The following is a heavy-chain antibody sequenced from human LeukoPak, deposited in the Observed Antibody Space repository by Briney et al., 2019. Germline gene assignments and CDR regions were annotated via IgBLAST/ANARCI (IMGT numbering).Heavy chain of an antibody. CDR1: GGSISSYY. Sequence: PSETLSLTCTVSGGSISSYYWSWIRQPPGKGLEWIGYIYYSGSTNYNPSLKSRVTISVDTSKNQFSLKLSSVTAADTAVYHCARDDNGGLLIYWGQGTLVTVSS. V-gene: IGHV4-59*01. D-gene: IGHD4/OR15-4a*01. CDR2: IYYSGST. J-gene: IGHJ4*02. CDR3: ARDDNGGLLIY.